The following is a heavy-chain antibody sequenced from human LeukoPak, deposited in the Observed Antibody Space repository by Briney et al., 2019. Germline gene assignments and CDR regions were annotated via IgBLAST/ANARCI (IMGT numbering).Heavy chain of an antibody. D-gene: IGHD3-3*01. J-gene: IGHJ4*02. CDR3: ARVLYDFWSGYYDY. CDR2: IKQDGSEK. V-gene: IGHV3-7*03. Sequence: GGSLRLSCAASGFTFSSYWMSWVRQAPGKWLEWVANIKQDGSEKYYVDSVKGRFTISRDNSKNTLYLQMNSLRAEDTAVYYCARVLYDFWSGYYDYWGQGTLVTVSS. CDR1: GFTFSSYW.